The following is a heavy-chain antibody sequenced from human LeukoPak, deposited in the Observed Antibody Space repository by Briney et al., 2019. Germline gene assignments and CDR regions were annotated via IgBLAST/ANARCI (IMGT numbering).Heavy chain of an antibody. CDR3: ARDVRFCSSMSCSEMDV. CDR2: ISAYNGNT. J-gene: IGHJ6*04. CDR1: GYSFSSYG. V-gene: IGHV1-18*01. D-gene: IGHD2-2*01. Sequence: ASVKVSCKASGYSFSSYGITWVRQAPGQGLEWMGWISAYNGNTNYAQKIQGRVSMTRDTSTSTAYMELWRLRSDDTAVYFCARDVRFCSSMSCSEMDVWGKGTSVTVSS.